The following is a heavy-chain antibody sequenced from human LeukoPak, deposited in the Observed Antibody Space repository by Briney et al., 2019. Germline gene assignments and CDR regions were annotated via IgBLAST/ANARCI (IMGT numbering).Heavy chain of an antibody. D-gene: IGHD3-22*01. CDR3: ARGRLLLSGYFDY. CDR1: GGSISSGGYY. CDR2: IYYSGST. Sequence: SQTLSLTCTVSGGSISSGGYYWSWIRQHPGKGLEWIGYIYYSGSTYYNPSLKSRVTISVDTSKNQFSLKLSSVTAADTAVYYCARGRLLLSGYFDYWGQGTLVTVSS. V-gene: IGHV4-31*03. J-gene: IGHJ4*02.